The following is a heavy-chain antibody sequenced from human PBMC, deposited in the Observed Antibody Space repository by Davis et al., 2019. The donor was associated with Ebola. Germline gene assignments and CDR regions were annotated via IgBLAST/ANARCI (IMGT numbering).Heavy chain of an antibody. D-gene: IGHD6-25*01. CDR2: ISYDGTNI. Sequence: PGGFLRLSCAASRFTFSNYAMHWVRQAPGKGLEWVAIISYDGTNIYYADSVKGRFTISRDNSNNTLYLQMNSLRPDDTAVYYCAKGSGYFDYWGQGTLVTVSS. CDR3: AKGSGYFDY. CDR1: RFTFSNYA. J-gene: IGHJ4*02. V-gene: IGHV3-30-3*02.